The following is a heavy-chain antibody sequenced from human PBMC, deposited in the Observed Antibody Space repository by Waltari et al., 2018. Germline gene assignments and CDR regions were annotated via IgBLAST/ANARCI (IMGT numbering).Heavy chain of an antibody. V-gene: IGHV4-34*01. D-gene: IGHD6-19*01. CDR1: GGSVSGDY. CDR3: ARGGGYSSARDFDY. J-gene: IGHJ4*02. CDR2: INHSGST. Sequence: QVQLQQWGAGLLKPSETLSLTCAVYGGSVSGDYWSWIRPPPGNGLVWIVEINHSGSTNYNPSLKRRVTISVDTSKNQFSLKLSSVTAADTAVYYCARGGGYSSARDFDYWGQGTLVTVSS.